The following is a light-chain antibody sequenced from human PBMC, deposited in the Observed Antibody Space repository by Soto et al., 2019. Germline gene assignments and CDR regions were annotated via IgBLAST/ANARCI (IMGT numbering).Light chain of an antibody. Sequence: DIQLTQSPSFLSASVGDRVTITCRASQGISSYLAWYQQKPGKAPNLLIYAASTLQSGVPSRFSGSGSGAEFTLTISSPQPEDFATYYCQQLNSYPTFGPGTKVDIK. J-gene: IGKJ3*01. V-gene: IGKV1-9*01. CDR2: AAS. CDR3: QQLNSYPT. CDR1: QGISSY.